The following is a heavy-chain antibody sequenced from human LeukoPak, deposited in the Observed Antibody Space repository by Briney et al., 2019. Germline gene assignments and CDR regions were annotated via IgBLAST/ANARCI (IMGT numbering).Heavy chain of an antibody. Sequence: SETLSLTCAVYGGSFSGYYWGWIRQPPGKGLEWIGSIYYSGSTYYNPSLKSRVTISVDTSKNQFPLKLSSVTAADTAVYYCARHEDTAMVTTFDYWGQGTLVTVSS. D-gene: IGHD5-18*01. J-gene: IGHJ4*02. CDR3: ARHEDTAMVTTFDY. V-gene: IGHV4-39*01. CDR2: IYYSGST. CDR1: GGSFSGYY.